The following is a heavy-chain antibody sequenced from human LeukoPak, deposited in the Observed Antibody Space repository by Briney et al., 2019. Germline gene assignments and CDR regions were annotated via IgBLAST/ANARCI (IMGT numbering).Heavy chain of an antibody. V-gene: IGHV1-2*02. Sequence: ASVKVSCKASGYTFTGYYILWVRQAPGQGLEWMGLIDPHNGGTNFARDFLGRVTMTRDTSITTAYLEVTGLTSDDTAVYYCAKEDYWGQGTLVTVSS. CDR1: GYTFTGYY. CDR2: IDPHNGGT. J-gene: IGHJ4*02. CDR3: AKEDY.